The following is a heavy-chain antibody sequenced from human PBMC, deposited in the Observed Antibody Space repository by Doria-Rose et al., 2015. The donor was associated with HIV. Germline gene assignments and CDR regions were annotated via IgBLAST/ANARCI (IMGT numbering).Heavy chain of an antibody. Sequence: QVTLKESGPVLVKPTETLTLTCTVSGVSLSSPGMGVSWIRQPPGTDLEWLANNLSHDERSYKASLKSRLTISSGTSKSQVVLTMTGMDPVDTATYYCARIKSSRWYHKYYFDFWGQGTLVIVSA. D-gene: IGHD6-13*01. V-gene: IGHV2-26*01. CDR3: ARIKSSRWYHKYYFDF. CDR2: NLSHDER. J-gene: IGHJ4*02. CDR1: GVSLSSPGMG.